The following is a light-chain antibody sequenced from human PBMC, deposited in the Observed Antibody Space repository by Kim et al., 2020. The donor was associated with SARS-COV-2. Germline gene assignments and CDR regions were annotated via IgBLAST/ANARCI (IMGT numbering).Light chain of an antibody. Sequence: DIQMTQSPSSLSASVGDRVTITCRASQDIARWLAWYQQKPEKPPKSLIYAASTLQGGVPSRFSGSGSGTDFTLTISSLQPEDVATYYCQHYSTYPITFGQVTRLEIK. CDR1: QDIARW. CDR3: QHYSTYPIT. J-gene: IGKJ5*01. CDR2: AAS. V-gene: IGKV1D-16*01.